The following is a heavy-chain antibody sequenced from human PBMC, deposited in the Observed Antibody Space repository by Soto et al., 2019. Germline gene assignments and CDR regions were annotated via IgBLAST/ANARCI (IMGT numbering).Heavy chain of an antibody. CDR1: GFTFSSYS. D-gene: IGHD4-17*01. CDR2: ISSSSSYI. V-gene: IGHV3-21*01. Sequence: GGSLRLSCAAPGFTFSSYSMNWVRQAPGKGLEWVSSISSSSSYIYYADSVKGRFTISRDNAKNSLYLQMNSLRAEDTAVYYCARDTVTTKYYFDYWGQGTLVTVSS. J-gene: IGHJ4*02. CDR3: ARDTVTTKYYFDY.